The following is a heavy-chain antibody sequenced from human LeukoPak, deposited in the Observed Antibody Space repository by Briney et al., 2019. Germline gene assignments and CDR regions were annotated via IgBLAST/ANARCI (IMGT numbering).Heavy chain of an antibody. J-gene: IGHJ4*02. CDR1: GGSFSGYY. CDR2: IYYSGST. CDR3: ARDQGSGLTFDY. D-gene: IGHD6-19*01. V-gene: IGHV4-31*11. Sequence: PSETLSLTCAVYGGSFSGYYWSWIRQHPGKGLEWIGYIYYSGSTYYNPSLKSRVTISVDTSKNQFSLKLSSVTAADTAVYYCARDQGSGLTFDYWGQGTLVTVSS.